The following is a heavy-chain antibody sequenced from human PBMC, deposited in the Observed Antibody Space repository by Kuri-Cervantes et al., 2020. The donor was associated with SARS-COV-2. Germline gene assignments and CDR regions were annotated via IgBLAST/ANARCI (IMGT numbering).Heavy chain of an antibody. CDR3: ARGYSSGWYHGWFDP. CDR2: IYTSGST. CDR1: GGSFSGYY. J-gene: IGHJ5*02. Sequence: SETLSLTCAVYGGSFSGYYWSWIRQPAGKGLEWIGRIYTSGSTNYNPSLKSRDTMSVDTSKNQFSLKLSSVAAADTAVYYCARGYSSGWYHGWFDPWGQGTLVTVSS. V-gene: IGHV4-59*10. D-gene: IGHD6-19*01.